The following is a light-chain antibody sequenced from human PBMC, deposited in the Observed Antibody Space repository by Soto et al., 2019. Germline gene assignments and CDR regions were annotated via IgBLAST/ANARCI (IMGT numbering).Light chain of an antibody. CDR2: EVS. CDR3: SSYTRSRAYV. CDR1: SSDVGGYNY. J-gene: IGLJ1*01. Sequence: QSALTQPASVSGSPGQSITISCTGTSSDVGGYNYVSWYQQQSGKAPKLMIHEVSNRPSGVSNRFSGSKSGNTASLTISGPQAEDEADYYCSSYTRSRAYVFGIGTKVTVL. V-gene: IGLV2-14*01.